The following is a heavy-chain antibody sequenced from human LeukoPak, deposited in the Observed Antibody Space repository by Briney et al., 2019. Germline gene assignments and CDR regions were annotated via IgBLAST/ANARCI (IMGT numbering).Heavy chain of an antibody. CDR1: GFTFSNYW. Sequence: QAGGSLRLPCVASGFTFSNYWMHWVRQPPGKGLVWVSRIYVDGRTTNYADSVKGRFTISRDNAKNTVYLEMNSLSVEDTATYYCIRDFRSADLWGQGTLVTVTS. CDR2: IYVDGRTT. CDR3: IRDFRSADL. J-gene: IGHJ5*02. V-gene: IGHV3-74*01.